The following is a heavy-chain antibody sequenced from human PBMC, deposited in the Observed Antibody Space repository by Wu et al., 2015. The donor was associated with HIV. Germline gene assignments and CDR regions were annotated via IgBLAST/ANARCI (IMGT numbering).Heavy chain of an antibody. CDR1: GGTFSSYA. Sequence: QVQLVQSGAEVKKPGSSVKVSCKASGGTFSSYAISWVRQAPGQGLEWMGGIIPIFGTANYAQKFQGRVTITADESTSTAYMELSSLRSEDTAVYYCARDTLFLVVPGPYFDYVGPGNPGPPSPQ. CDR2: IIPIFGTA. CDR3: ARDTLFLVVPGPYFDY. V-gene: IGHV1-69*12. D-gene: IGHD3-10*01. J-gene: IGHJ4*02.